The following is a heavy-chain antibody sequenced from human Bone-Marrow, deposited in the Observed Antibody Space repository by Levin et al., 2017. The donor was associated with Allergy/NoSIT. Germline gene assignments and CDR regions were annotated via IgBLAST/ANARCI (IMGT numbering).Heavy chain of an antibody. CDR2: IESSGDTT. CDR1: GFSFSRYA. D-gene: IGHD6-6*01. J-gene: IGHJ4*02. CDR3: ATYLQRVSDAF. V-gene: IGHV3-23*05. Sequence: PGGSLRLSCAASGFSFSRYAMTWVRQAPGKGLEFVSGIESSGDTTYYADSVKGRFTISRDNSRNILYLQMNSLRAEDTAIYSCATYLQRVSDAFWGQVTLVTVSA.